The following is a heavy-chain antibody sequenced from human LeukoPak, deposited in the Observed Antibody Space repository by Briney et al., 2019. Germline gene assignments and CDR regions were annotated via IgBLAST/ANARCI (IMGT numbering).Heavy chain of an antibody. CDR3: VRLGSGWSMDY. Sequence: PGRSLRLSCAASGFTFSSYGMHWVRQAPGKGLEWVAVIWYDGSDKYYAESVKGRFTISRDNSKNTLYLQMNNLRGDDTAVYYCVRLGSGWSMDYWGQGTLVTVSS. V-gene: IGHV3-33*08. D-gene: IGHD6-19*01. CDR1: GFTFSSYG. J-gene: IGHJ4*02. CDR2: IWYDGSDK.